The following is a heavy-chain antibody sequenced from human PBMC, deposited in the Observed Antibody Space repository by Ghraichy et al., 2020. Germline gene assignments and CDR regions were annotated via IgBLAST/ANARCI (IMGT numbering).Heavy chain of an antibody. D-gene: IGHD6-6*01. Sequence: GSLRLSCAASGFTFSSSNINWVRQAPGKGLEWVSFISSSSTYIYYADSVKGRFTISRDNAKNSLYLQMNSLRAEDTAVYYCAREYSTSSRGGGAFDIWGQGTMVTVSS. V-gene: IGHV3-21*01. CDR1: GFTFSSSN. CDR3: AREYSTSSRGGGAFDI. J-gene: IGHJ3*02. CDR2: ISSSSTYI.